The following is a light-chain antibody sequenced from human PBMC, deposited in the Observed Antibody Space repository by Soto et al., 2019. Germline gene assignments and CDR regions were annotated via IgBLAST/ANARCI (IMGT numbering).Light chain of an antibody. V-gene: IGKV1-5*03. CDR1: QTISSW. Sequence: DIQMTQSPSTLSGSVGDRVTITCRASQTISSWLAWYQQKPGKAPKLLIYKASTLKSWVPSRFIGSGSGTEFTLTISSLQPDDFATYYCQHYNSYSEAFGQGTKVELK. J-gene: IGKJ1*01. CDR3: QHYNSYSEA. CDR2: KAS.